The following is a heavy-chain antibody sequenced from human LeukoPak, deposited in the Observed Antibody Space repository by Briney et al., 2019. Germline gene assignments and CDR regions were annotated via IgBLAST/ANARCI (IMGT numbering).Heavy chain of an antibody. CDR1: GHRFTNHW. D-gene: IGHD1-26*01. CDR3: ARRPYSGSPNWFDP. CDR2: INLGDSDT. Sequence: GESLKISCEVSGHRFTNHWIGWVRQLPGKGLEWMGTINLGDSDTKYSPSFQGQVTISLDKSISTAYLQWRSVKASDTAMYYCARRPYSGSPNWFDPWGQGTLVTVSS. V-gene: IGHV5-51*01. J-gene: IGHJ5*02.